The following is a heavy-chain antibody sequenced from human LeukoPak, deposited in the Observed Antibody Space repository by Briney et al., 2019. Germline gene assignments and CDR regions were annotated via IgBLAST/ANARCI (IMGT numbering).Heavy chain of an antibody. V-gene: IGHV4-38-2*02. Sequence: PSETLSVTCTVSGYSISSGYYWGWIRQRPGKGLEWIGSIYHSGSTYYNPSLKSRVTISVDTSKNQFSLKLSSVTAADTAVYHCARLSPPESLYYYYYYMDVWGKGTTVTVSS. CDR1: GYSISSGYY. CDR3: ARLSPPESLYYYYYYMDV. J-gene: IGHJ6*03. CDR2: IYHSGST.